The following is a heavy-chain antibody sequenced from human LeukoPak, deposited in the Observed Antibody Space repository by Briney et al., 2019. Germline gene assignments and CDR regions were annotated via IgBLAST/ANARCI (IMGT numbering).Heavy chain of an antibody. V-gene: IGHV1-3*01. CDR2: INAGNGNT. D-gene: IGHD6-13*01. J-gene: IGHJ4*02. CDR3: ARANTGYSSSWYDYPDY. Sequence: ASVKVSCKASGYTFTSYAMHWVRQAPGQRLEWMGWINAGNGNTKYSQKFQGRVTITRDTSASTAYMELSSLRSEDTAVYYCARANTGYSSSWYDYPDYWGQGTLVTVSS. CDR1: GYTFTSYA.